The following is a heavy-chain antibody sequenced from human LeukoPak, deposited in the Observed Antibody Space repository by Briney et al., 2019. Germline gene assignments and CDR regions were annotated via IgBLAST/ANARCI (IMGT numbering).Heavy chain of an antibody. J-gene: IGHJ4*02. CDR2: INPNTGGT. CDR3: ARVHGYCSSTSCYRDFDY. CDR1: GYTFTDYY. V-gene: IGHV1-2*02. Sequence: VASVKVSCKASGYTFTDYYIHWVRQAPGQGLEWMGWINPNTGGTNYAQKFQGRVTMTRDTSSSTTYMELSRLKSDDTAVYYCARVHGYCSSTSCYRDFDYWGQGTLVTVSS. D-gene: IGHD2-2*01.